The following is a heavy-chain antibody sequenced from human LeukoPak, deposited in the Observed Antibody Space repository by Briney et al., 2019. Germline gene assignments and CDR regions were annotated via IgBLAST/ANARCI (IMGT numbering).Heavy chain of an antibody. CDR3: ASGYSYDLFDY. J-gene: IGHJ4*02. CDR2: LYYNGDT. Sequence: SETLSLTCTVSGGSVRGSNYYWGWIRQTPGKGLEWIGSLYYNGDTYYNPSLMSRVTISVDTSKNQFSLKLSSVTAADTAVFYCASGYSYDLFDYWGQGTLVTVSS. V-gene: IGHV4-39*07. D-gene: IGHD5-18*01. CDR1: GGSVRGSNYY.